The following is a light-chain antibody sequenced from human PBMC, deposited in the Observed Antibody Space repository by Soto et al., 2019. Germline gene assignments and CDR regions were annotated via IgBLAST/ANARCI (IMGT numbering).Light chain of an antibody. Sequence: QSVLTQTPSASGTPGQRVTISCSGSSSNIGSNYVYWYQQLPGTAPKLLIHRNNQRPSGVPDRFSGSKSGTSASLAISGLQSEDEADYYCAAWDDSLSGRYVFGTGTKVTVL. CDR3: AAWDDSLSGRYV. CDR1: SSNIGSNY. CDR2: RNN. V-gene: IGLV1-47*01. J-gene: IGLJ1*01.